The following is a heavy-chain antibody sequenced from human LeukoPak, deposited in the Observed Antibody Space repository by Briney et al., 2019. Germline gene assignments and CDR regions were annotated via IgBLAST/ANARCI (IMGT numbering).Heavy chain of an antibody. CDR3: AGYCSSTSCYTVEVFNFDY. V-gene: IGHV3-33*01. J-gene: IGHJ4*02. CDR1: GFTFSSYG. CDR2: IWYDGSNK. Sequence: PGGSLRLSCAASGFTFSSYGMHWVRQAPGKGLEWVAVIWYDGSNKYYADSVKGRFTISRDNSKNTLYLQMNSLRAEDTAVYYCAGYCSSTSCYTVEVFNFDYWGQGTLVTVSS. D-gene: IGHD2-2*02.